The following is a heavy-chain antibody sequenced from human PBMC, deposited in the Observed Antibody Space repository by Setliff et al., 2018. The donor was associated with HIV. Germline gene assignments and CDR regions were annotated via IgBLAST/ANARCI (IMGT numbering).Heavy chain of an antibody. V-gene: IGHV4-39*01. D-gene: IGHD6-19*01. CDR1: GGSISNSNYY. CDR2: IFYSGST. CDR3: ASPASGGSSGQYHY. J-gene: IGHJ4*02. Sequence: SETLSLTCTVSGGSISNSNYYWAWIRQPPGKGLEWIGSIFYSGSTYYNPSFKSRVTISIDTSNNQFSLKLSSVTAADTAVYYCASPASGGSSGQYHYWGQGTLVTVSS.